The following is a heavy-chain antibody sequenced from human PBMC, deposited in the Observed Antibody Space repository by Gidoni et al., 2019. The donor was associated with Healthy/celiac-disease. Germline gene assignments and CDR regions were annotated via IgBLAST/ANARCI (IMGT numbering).Heavy chain of an antibody. V-gene: IGHV4-39*01. Sequence: QLQLQESGPGLVKPSETLSLTCTVSGGSISSSSYYWGWIRQPPGKGLAWIGSIYYSGSTYYNPSLKSRVTISVDTSKNQFSLKLSSVTAADTAVYYCAGATDGWFDPWGQGTLVTVSS. J-gene: IGHJ5*02. CDR2: IYYSGST. D-gene: IGHD4-17*01. CDR3: AGATDGWFDP. CDR1: GGSISSSSYY.